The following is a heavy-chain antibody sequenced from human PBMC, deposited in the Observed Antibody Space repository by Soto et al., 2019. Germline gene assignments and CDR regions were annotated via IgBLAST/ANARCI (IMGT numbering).Heavy chain of an antibody. D-gene: IGHD6-13*01. CDR3: ARRGPGTYFDY. J-gene: IGHJ4*02. CDR2: ISGSGGST. Sequence: EVQLLDSGGGLVQPGGSLRLSCAASGFTFSSYAMNWVRQAPGKGLEWVSVISGSGGSTYYADSVKGRFTISRDNSKNTLYLQMHRLRAKDTAVYYCARRGPGTYFDYWGQGSLVTVSS. CDR1: GFTFSSYA. V-gene: IGHV3-23*01.